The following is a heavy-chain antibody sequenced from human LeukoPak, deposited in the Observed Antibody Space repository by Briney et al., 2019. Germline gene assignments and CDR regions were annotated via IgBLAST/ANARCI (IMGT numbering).Heavy chain of an antibody. Sequence: SEALSLTCTVSGGSISSSGYYWGWIRQPPGKGLEWIASIYYSGSTYYNPSLKSRVTISVDTSKNQFSLKLSSVTAADTAVYYCARQVVAAAGFFDYWGQGTLVTVSS. D-gene: IGHD6-13*01. CDR2: IYYSGST. J-gene: IGHJ4*02. V-gene: IGHV4-39*01. CDR1: GGSISSSGYY. CDR3: ARQVVAAAGFFDY.